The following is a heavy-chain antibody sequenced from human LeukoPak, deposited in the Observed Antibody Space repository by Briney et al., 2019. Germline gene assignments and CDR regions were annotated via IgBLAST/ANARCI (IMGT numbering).Heavy chain of an antibody. CDR1: GFTFSTYV. Sequence: GGSLRLSCVVSGFTFSTYVMSWVRRAPGKGLEWVSAISGSGGGTYYVASVKGRFTISRDNSKNTLYLQMNSLRAEDTAVYYCATVYSSSPLRPMDVWGQGTTVTVSS. J-gene: IGHJ6*02. CDR2: ISGSGGGT. V-gene: IGHV3-23*01. D-gene: IGHD2-2*01. CDR3: ATVYSSSPLRPMDV.